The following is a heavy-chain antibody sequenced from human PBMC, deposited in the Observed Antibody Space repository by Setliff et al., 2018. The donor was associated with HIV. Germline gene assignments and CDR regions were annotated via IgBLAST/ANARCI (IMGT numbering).Heavy chain of an antibody. V-gene: IGHV4-39*01. Sequence: SETLSLTCTVSGGSIKSSSYYWGWIRQPPGKGLEWIGSIYYSGNTYYNPSLKSRVTISVDTSKNQFSLKLSSVTAADTAVYYCARVVGYYDSSGYPNYYYYYMDVWGKGTTVTVS. CDR2: IYYSGNT. CDR1: GGSIKSSSYY. D-gene: IGHD3-22*01. CDR3: ARVVGYYDSSGYPNYYYYYMDV. J-gene: IGHJ6*03.